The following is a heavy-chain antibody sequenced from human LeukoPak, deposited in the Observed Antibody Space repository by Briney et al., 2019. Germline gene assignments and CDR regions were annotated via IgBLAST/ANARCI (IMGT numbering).Heavy chain of an antibody. CDR2: LNPKTGGT. J-gene: IGHJ4*02. CDR1: GYTFIGYY. D-gene: IGHD1-14*01. V-gene: IGHV1-2*02. Sequence: ASVKVSCKASGYTFIGYYLHWVRQAPGQRLEWMGWLNPKTGGTSYAQKFQGRVTMTRDTSISTVNMELSRLTSDDTAVYYCARATAENDHWGQGTLVTVSS. CDR3: ARATAENDH.